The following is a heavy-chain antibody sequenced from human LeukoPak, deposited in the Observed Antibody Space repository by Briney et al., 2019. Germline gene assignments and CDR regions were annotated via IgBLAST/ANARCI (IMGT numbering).Heavy chain of an antibody. D-gene: IGHD3-3*01. J-gene: IGHJ4*02. CDR3: ATVGYDFWSGHRGGSNDY. V-gene: IGHV1-3*04. Sequence: GASVKVSCKASGYTFTTYAIHWVRQAPGQRLEWMGWINTGNGNTEYSQKFQGRVTITRDTSANTAYMELSSLRSEDTAVYYCATVGYDFWSGHRGGSNDYWGQGTLVTVSS. CDR1: GYTFTTYA. CDR2: INTGNGNT.